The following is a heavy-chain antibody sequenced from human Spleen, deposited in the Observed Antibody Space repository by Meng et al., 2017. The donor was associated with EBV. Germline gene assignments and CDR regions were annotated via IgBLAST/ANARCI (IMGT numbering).Heavy chain of an antibody. J-gene: IGHJ4*02. V-gene: IGHV4-39*07. CDR3: VRGYDYGDYVDY. D-gene: IGHD4-17*01. Sequence: QWQRSGPGLVKPSETLSLICTVSGASITTPNYYWGWIRQPPGKGLEWIGTFYSVTTTFYNPSLRSRLAISVDTSKNQFSLRLTSLTAADTAVYYCVRGYDYGDYVDYWGQGTLVTVSS. CDR2: FYSVTTT. CDR1: GASITTPNYY.